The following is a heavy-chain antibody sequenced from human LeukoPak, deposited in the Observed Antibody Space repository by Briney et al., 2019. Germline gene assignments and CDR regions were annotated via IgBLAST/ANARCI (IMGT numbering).Heavy chain of an antibody. Sequence: ASVKVSCKASGYTFTSYGISWVRQAPGQGLEWMGWISAYNGNTNYAQKLQGRVTMTTDTSTSTAYMELRSLRSDDTAVYYCASGYDFWSGYYYYYGMDVWGQGTTVTVSS. CDR2: ISAYNGNT. D-gene: IGHD3-3*01. V-gene: IGHV1-18*01. J-gene: IGHJ6*02. CDR3: ASGYDFWSGYYYYYGMDV. CDR1: GYTFTSYG.